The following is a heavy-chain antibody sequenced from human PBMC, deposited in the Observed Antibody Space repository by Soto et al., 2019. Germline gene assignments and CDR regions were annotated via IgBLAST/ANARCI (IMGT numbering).Heavy chain of an antibody. V-gene: IGHV3-23*01. CDR3: AKRGGSSSKGGDFDY. CDR1: GFTFSSYA. D-gene: IGHD6-13*01. Sequence: GGSLRLSCAASGFTFSSYAMSWVRQAPGKGLEWVSAISGSGGSTYYADSVKGRFTISRDNSKNTLYLQMNSLRDEETAVEYCAKRGGSSSKGGDFDYWGQGTLVTVSS. CDR2: ISGSGGST. J-gene: IGHJ4*02.